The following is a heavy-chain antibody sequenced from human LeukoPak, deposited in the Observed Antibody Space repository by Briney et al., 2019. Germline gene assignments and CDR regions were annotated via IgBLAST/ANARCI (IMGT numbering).Heavy chain of an antibody. V-gene: IGHV3-23*01. J-gene: IGHJ4*02. Sequence: GGSLRLSCAASGFTFSTYAMSWVRQAPGKGLEWVSAISGSTGRTNYADSVKGRFTISRDNSKNTLYLQMNNLRAEDTAVYYCAPRVVGSAPFDYWGQGTLVTVSS. D-gene: IGHD2-15*01. CDR3: APRVVGSAPFDY. CDR2: ISGSTGRT. CDR1: GFTFSTYA.